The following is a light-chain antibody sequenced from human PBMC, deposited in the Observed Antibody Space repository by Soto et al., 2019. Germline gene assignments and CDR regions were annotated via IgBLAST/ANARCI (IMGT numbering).Light chain of an antibody. CDR2: GAF. CDR3: QQYGTSPWT. V-gene: IGKV3-20*01. J-gene: IGKJ1*01. CDR1: QSISSNY. Sequence: EIVLTQSPGTLSLSPGERATLSCRASQSISSNYLAWYQQKPGQAPRLLIYGAFSRAVGIPDNFSGSGSGTDFTITIYRLEPEDFAVYYCQQYGTSPWTFGQGTKVEIK.